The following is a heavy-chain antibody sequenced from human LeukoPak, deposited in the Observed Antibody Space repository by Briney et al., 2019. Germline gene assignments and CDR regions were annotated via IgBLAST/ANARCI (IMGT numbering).Heavy chain of an antibody. CDR3: ARDSRGEYSYGRDPWYFDY. CDR1: GFTFSSYA. D-gene: IGHD5-18*01. V-gene: IGHV3-30-3*01. J-gene: IGHJ4*02. CDR2: MSYDGSNK. Sequence: QPGRSLRLSCAASGFTFSSYAMHWVRQAPGKGLEGVAVMSYDGSNKYYADSVKGRFSISRDNSKNTLYMQMNSLRAEDTAVYYCARDSRGEYSYGRDPWYFDYWGQGTLVTVSS.